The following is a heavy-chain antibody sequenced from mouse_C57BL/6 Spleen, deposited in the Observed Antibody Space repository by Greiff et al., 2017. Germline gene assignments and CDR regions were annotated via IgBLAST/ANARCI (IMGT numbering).Heavy chain of an antibody. CDR3: AREFYDYDGAY. J-gene: IGHJ3*01. CDR2: IYPGSGNT. V-gene: IGHV1-76*01. CDR1: GYTFTDYY. D-gene: IGHD2-4*01. Sequence: QVQLKQSGAELVRPGASVKLSCKASGYTFTDYYINWVKQRPGQGLEWIARIYPGSGNTYYNEKFKGKATLTAEKSSSTAYMQLSSLTSEDSAVYFCAREFYDYDGAYWGQGTLVTVSA.